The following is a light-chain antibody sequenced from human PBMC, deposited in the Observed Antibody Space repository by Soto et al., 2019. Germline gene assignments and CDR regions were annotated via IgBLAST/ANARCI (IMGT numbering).Light chain of an antibody. V-gene: IGKV3-11*01. Sequence: DIVLTQSPATLSLSPGERATPSCRASQSVSSNLAWYQQKPGQAPRLLIYDASNRATGIPARFSGSGSGTDFTLTISSLEPEDFAVYYCQQRSNWPPITFGQGTRLEIK. CDR2: DAS. CDR3: QQRSNWPPIT. CDR1: QSVSSN. J-gene: IGKJ5*01.